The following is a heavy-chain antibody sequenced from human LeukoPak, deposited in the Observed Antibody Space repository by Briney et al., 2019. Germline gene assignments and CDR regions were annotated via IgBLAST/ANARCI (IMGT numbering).Heavy chain of an antibody. D-gene: IGHD3-22*01. J-gene: IGHJ6*03. CDR1: GGSISGYY. CDR3: TRGSIAYYYMDV. Sequence: SETLSLTCTVSGGSISGYYWNWVRQSPGKGLEWIGYISYSGSTNYNPSLKSRVTISVDTSKNQFSLKLSSVTAADTAVYYCTRGSIAYYYMDVWSKGTTVTISS. CDR2: ISYSGST. V-gene: IGHV4-59*01.